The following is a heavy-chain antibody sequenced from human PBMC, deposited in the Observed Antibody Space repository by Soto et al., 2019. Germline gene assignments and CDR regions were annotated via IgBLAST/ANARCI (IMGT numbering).Heavy chain of an antibody. J-gene: IGHJ4*02. Sequence: EVQLLESGGGLVQPGGSLRRSCAASGFTFSSYAMSWIRQAPGKGLEWVSAISGSGGSTYYADSVKGRFTISRDNSKNSLYLQMNSLRAEDTAVHYCAKASGWFGEFDYWGQGTLVTVSS. D-gene: IGHD3-10*01. V-gene: IGHV3-23*01. CDR3: AKASGWFGEFDY. CDR1: GFTFSSYA. CDR2: ISGSGGST.